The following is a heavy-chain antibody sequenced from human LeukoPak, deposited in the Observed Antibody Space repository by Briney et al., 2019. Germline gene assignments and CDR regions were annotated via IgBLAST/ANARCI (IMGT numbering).Heavy chain of an antibody. D-gene: IGHD3-9*01. CDR3: TRLRELRYFDWTYYFDY. CDR2: IRSKAYGGTT. J-gene: IGHJ4*02. CDR1: GFTFGDYA. Sequence: PGGSLRLSCTASGFTFGDYAMSWVRQAPGKGLEWVGFIRSKAYGGTTEYAASVKGRFTISRDDSKSIAYLQMNSLKTEDTAVYYCTRLRELRYFDWTYYFDYWGQGTLVTVSS. V-gene: IGHV3-49*04.